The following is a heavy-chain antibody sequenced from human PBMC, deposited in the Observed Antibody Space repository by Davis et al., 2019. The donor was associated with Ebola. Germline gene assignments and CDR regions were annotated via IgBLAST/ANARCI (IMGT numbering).Heavy chain of an antibody. CDR2: IEYNGRT. J-gene: IGHJ4*02. V-gene: IGHV4-59*01. CDR3: ARGVYGAYFDS. Sequence: PSETLSLTCTVSGGSLSPYYWSWIRQSPGKGLEWIGYIEYNGRTEYIPSLNSRVTISLDTSKRQFSLKLTSVTAADSAVYYCARGVYGAYFDSWGQGTLVTVSS. CDR1: GGSLSPYY. D-gene: IGHD4-17*01.